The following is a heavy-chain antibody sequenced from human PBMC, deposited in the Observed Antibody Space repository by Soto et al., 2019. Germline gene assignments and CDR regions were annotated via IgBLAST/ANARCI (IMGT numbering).Heavy chain of an antibody. J-gene: IGHJ6*04. CDR2: IGTAGDT. Sequence: EVQLVESGGGLVQPGGSLRLSCAASGFTFSSYDMHWVRQATGKGLVWVSAIGTAGDTYYPGSVRGRFTISRENAKTSLDLQMNSLRAGDTAVYYCARGRSYGDLVWGSLYVWGKGTTVTVSS. CDR3: ARGRSYGDLVWGSLYV. CDR1: GFTFSSYD. D-gene: IGHD4-17*01. V-gene: IGHV3-13*01.